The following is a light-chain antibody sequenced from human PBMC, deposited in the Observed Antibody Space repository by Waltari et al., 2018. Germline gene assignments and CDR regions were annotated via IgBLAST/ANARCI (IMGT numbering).Light chain of an antibody. V-gene: IGLV3-21*02. J-gene: IGLJ2*01. Sequence: SYVLTQPPSVSVAPGQTARITCGGNDIASTSVHWNQQKPGQAPVVVVYDDTDRPSGIPGRSSGSNSGNTATLIISRVEAGDEADYYCQVWDSGSHHVLFGGGTKLTVL. CDR3: QVWDSGSHHVL. CDR2: DDT. CDR1: DIASTS.